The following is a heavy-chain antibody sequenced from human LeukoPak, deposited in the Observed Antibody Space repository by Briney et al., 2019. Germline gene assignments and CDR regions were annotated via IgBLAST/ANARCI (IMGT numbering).Heavy chain of an antibody. CDR3: ARESGYSSGWYVNDAFDI. V-gene: IGHV3-64*01. CDR1: GFTVSSNY. CDR2: ISSNGDST. D-gene: IGHD6-19*01. Sequence: GGSLRLSCVASGFTVSSNYISWVRQAPGKGLEYVSAISSNGDSTSYANSVQGGFTISRDNFKNTVYLQMGSLRVEDMAVYYCARESGYSSGWYVNDAFDIWGQGTMVTVSS. J-gene: IGHJ3*02.